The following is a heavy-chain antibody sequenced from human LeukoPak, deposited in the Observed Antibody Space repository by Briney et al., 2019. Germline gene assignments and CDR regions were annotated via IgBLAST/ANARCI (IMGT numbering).Heavy chain of an antibody. CDR2: IYSGGST. D-gene: IGHD6-13*01. J-gene: IGHJ4*02. CDR1: GFTVSSNY. V-gene: IGHV3-66*01. Sequence: GGSLRLSCAASGFTVSSNYMSRVRQAPGKGLEWVSVIYSGGSTYYADSVKGRFTISRDNSKNTLYLQMSSLRAEDTAVYYCAREGLYSSSWSPFDYWGQGTLVTVSS. CDR3: AREGLYSSSWSPFDY.